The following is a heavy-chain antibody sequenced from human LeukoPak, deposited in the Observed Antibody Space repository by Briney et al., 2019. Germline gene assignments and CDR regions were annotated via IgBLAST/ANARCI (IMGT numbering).Heavy chain of an antibody. J-gene: IGHJ4*02. CDR1: GFTFSSYA. D-gene: IGHD3-9*01. CDR2: ISGSGGST. CDR3: AKGLRYFDWSSPTYYFDY. Sequence: GESLRLSCAASGFTFSSYAMSWVRQAPGKGLEWVSIISGSGGSTYYADSVKGRFTISRDNSKNTLYLQMNSLRAEDTAVYYCAKGLRYFDWSSPTYYFDYWGQGTLVTVSS. V-gene: IGHV3-23*01.